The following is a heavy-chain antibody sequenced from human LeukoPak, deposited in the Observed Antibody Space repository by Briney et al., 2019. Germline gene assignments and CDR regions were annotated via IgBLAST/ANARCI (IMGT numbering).Heavy chain of an antibody. V-gene: IGHV5-51*01. J-gene: IGHJ3*02. CDR1: GYSFTSYW. D-gene: IGHD2-8*02. CDR3: ARQGGRVGDAFDI. Sequence: GESLKISCEGLGYSFTSYWIGWVRQMPGKGLGWMGIIYPRDSDTRYSPSFQGQVTISADKSISTAYLQWSSLKASDTAMYYCARQGGRVGDAFDIWGQGTMVTVSS. CDR2: IYPRDSDT.